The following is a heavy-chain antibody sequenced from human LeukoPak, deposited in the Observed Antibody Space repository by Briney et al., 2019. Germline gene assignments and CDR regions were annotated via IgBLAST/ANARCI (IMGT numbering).Heavy chain of an antibody. J-gene: IGHJ6*03. Sequence: GGSLRLSCAASGFTFSSYGMSWVRQAPGKGLEWVSAISGSGGSTFYADSVKGRFTISRDNAKNSLYLQMNSLRAEDTAVYYCARDPYSGSYGNYYYYFMDVWGKGTTVTISS. CDR1: GFTFSSYG. CDR3: ARDPYSGSYGNYYYYFMDV. V-gene: IGHV3-23*01. CDR2: ISGSGGST. D-gene: IGHD1-26*01.